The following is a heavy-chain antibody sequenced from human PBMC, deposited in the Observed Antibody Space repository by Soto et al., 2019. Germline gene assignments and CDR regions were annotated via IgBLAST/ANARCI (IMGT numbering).Heavy chain of an antibody. CDR3: ARANLMTEHDAFDI. D-gene: IGHD3-16*01. CDR1: GFTFSSYD. V-gene: IGHV3-13*04. J-gene: IGHJ3*02. Sequence: EVQLVESGGGLVQPGGSLRLSCAASGFTFSSYDMHWVRQATGKGLEWVSAIGTAGDTYYPGSVKGRFTISRENAKNSLYLQMNSLRAGDTAAYYCARANLMTEHDAFDIWGQGTMVTVSS. CDR2: IGTAGDT.